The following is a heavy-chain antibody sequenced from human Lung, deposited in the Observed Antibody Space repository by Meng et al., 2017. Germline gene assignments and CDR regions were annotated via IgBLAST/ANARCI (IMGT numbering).Heavy chain of an antibody. CDR2: INHSGST. J-gene: IGHJ4*02. CDR3: ARGPTTMAHDFDY. Sequence: QVQLQQVGAGLLTPSATLSLTCVVSGGSFRDYYSSWIRSPPGKGLEWIGEINHSGSTNYNPSLESRATISVDTSQNNLSLKLSSVTAADSAVYYCARGPTTMAHDFDYWGQGTLVTVSS. D-gene: IGHD4-11*01. V-gene: IGHV4-34*01. CDR1: GGSFRDYY.